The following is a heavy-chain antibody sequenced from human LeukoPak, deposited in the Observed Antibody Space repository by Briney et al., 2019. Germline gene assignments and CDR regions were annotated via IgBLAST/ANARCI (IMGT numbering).Heavy chain of an antibody. V-gene: IGHV1-2*02. CDR3: ARVYGRGYYYYMDV. Sequence: ASVKVSCKASGYTFTGYYMHWVRQAPGQGLEWMGWINPNSGGTNYAQKFQGRVTMTRNTSISTAYMELSSLRSEDTAVYYCARVYGRGYYYYMDVWGKGTTVTISS. CDR1: GYTFTGYY. CDR2: INPNSGGT. J-gene: IGHJ6*03. D-gene: IGHD3-10*01.